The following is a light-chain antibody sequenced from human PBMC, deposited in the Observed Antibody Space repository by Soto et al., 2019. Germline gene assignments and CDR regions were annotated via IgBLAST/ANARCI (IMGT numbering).Light chain of an antibody. CDR1: SSDVGGHNY. CDR2: EVT. V-gene: IGLV2-14*01. CDR3: SSYSSSGTLFV. J-gene: IGLJ1*01. Sequence: QSAISPLASLAGSPGQSLTVSCTGTSSDVGGHNYVSWFQQHPGQAPKLLIYEVTTRPSGVSTRFSGSKSGNTAFLTISGLQAEDEADYHCSSYSSSGTLFVFGTGTKVTVL.